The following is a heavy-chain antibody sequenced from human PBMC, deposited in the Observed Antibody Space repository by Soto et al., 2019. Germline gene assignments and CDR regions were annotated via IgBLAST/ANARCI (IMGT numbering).Heavy chain of an antibody. CDR3: AKALETNYYYGMDV. CDR1: GFTFDDYA. V-gene: IGHV3-9*01. CDR2: ISWNSGSI. Sequence: PGGSLRLSCAASGFTFDDYAMHWVRQAPGKGLEWVSGISWNSGSIGYADSVKGRFTISRDNAKNSLYLQMNSLRAEDTALYYCAKALETNYYYGMDVWGQGTTVTVAS. J-gene: IGHJ6*02. D-gene: IGHD1-1*01.